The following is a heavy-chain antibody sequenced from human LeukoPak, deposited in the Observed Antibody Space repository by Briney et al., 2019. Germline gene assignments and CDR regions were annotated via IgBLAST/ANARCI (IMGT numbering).Heavy chain of an antibody. D-gene: IGHD2/OR15-2a*01. CDR1: GFTFSSYS. V-gene: IGHV3-21*01. CDR2: ITSSSTYI. CDR3: ARDMAQGTYFPSFDY. Sequence: PGGSLRLSCAASGFTFSSYSMNWVRQAPGKGLEWVSSITSSSTYIYYADSVKGRFTISRDNAKNSLYLQMNSLRAEDTALYYCARDMAQGTYFPSFDYWGQGILVTVSS. J-gene: IGHJ4*02.